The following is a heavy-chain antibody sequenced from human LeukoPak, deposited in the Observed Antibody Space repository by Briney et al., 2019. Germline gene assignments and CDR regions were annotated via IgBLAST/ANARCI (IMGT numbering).Heavy chain of an antibody. D-gene: IGHD1-26*01. CDR3: ARPTVGVACNDY. V-gene: IGHV3-23*01. J-gene: IGHJ4*02. CDR2: SSNSGSST. CDR1: GFTFSSYA. Sequence: GGSLRLSCAASGFTFSSYAMSWVRQAPGKGLEWVSISSNSGSSTHYAGSVKGRFTISRDNSKDTLYLQMSSLRVEDTAVYYCARPTVGVACNDYWGQGTLVTVSS.